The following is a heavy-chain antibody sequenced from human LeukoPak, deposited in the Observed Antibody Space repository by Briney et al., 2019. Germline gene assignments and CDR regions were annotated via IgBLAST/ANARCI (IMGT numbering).Heavy chain of an antibody. V-gene: IGHV4-34*01. CDR1: GGSFSGYY. J-gene: IGHJ5*02. D-gene: IGHD2-2*01. CDR3: ARTLPAAMWRFLDP. CDR2: INHSGST. Sequence: SETLSLTCAVYGGSFSGYYWSWIRQPPGKGLEWIGEINHSGSTNYNPSLKSRVPISVDTSKNQFSLKLSSVTAADTAVYYCARTLPAAMWRFLDPWGQGTLVTVSS.